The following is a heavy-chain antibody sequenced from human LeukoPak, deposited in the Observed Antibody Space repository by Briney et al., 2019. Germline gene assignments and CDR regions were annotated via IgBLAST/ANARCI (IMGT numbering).Heavy chain of an antibody. D-gene: IGHD5-18*01. J-gene: IGHJ4*02. CDR2: IAAHNDNT. CDR1: GYTYISYG. Sequence: ASVKVSCKASGYTYISYGISWVRQAPGQGLEWMGWIAAHNDNTQYAQKFQGRVTMTTDTSTSTACMELRSLRSDDTAVYYCARRGFSYGGAGIDFWGQGTLVTVSS. V-gene: IGHV1-18*01. CDR3: ARRGFSYGGAGIDF.